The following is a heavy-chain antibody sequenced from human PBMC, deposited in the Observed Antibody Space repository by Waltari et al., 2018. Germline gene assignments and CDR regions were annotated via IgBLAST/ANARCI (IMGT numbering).Heavy chain of an antibody. CDR2: INAGNCNT. D-gene: IGHD2-2*01. Sequence: QVQLVQSGAEVKKPGASVKVSCKASGYTFTSYAMHWVRQAPGQRLEWMGWINAGNCNTKYSQKFQGRVTITRDTSASTAYMELSSLRSEDTAVYYCARAALGYCSSTSCKHFDYWGQGTLVTVSS. CDR1: GYTFTSYA. V-gene: IGHV1-3*01. CDR3: ARAALGYCSSTSCKHFDY. J-gene: IGHJ4*02.